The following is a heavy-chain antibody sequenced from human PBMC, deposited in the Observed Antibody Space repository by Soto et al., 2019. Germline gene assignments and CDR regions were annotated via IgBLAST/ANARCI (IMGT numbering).Heavy chain of an antibody. Sequence: SETLSLTCNVSGGSISGYYWSWIRQPPGKGLEYIGYIYYRGSTNYNPSLESRVTMSVDTSRNQFSLKVNSVTAADTAVYYCARQQLLPFYYALDVWGQRTTVTVSS. CDR1: GGSISGYY. V-gene: IGHV4-59*01. CDR3: ARQQLLPFYYALDV. CDR2: IYYRGST. J-gene: IGHJ6*02. D-gene: IGHD6-13*01.